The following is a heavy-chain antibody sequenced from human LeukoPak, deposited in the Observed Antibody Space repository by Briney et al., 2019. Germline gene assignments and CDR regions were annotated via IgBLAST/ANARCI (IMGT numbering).Heavy chain of an antibody. CDR3: ARDDSSGWYRLWYYGMDV. CDR1: GYTFTSYT. D-gene: IGHD6-19*01. Sequence: GASVKVSCKASGYTFTSYTMHWVRQAPGQRPEWMGWINAGNGNTEYSQKFQGRVTITSDTSASTAYMELSSLTSEDTAVYYCARDDSSGWYRLWYYGMDVWGQGTTVTVSS. J-gene: IGHJ6*02. V-gene: IGHV1-3*01. CDR2: INAGNGNT.